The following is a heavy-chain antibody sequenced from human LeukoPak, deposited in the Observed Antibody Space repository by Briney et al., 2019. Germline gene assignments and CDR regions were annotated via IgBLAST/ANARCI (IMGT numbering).Heavy chain of an antibody. CDR3: ARDSGYYYGSGSYYYWFDP. Sequence: SETLSLTCTVSGGSISSYYWSWIRQPPGKGLEWMGYIYYSGSTNYNPSLKSRVTISVDTSKNQFSLKLSSVTAADTAVYYCARDSGYYYGSGSYYYWFDPWGQGTLVTVSS. J-gene: IGHJ5*02. D-gene: IGHD3-10*01. V-gene: IGHV4-59*12. CDR1: GGSISSYY. CDR2: IYYSGST.